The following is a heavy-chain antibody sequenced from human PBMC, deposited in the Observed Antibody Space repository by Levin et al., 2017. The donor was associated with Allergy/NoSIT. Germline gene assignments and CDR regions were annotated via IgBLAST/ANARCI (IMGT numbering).Heavy chain of an antibody. D-gene: IGHD2/OR15-2a*01. Sequence: SETLSLTCTVSGGSISDDSYYWAWVRQPPGKGLEWIGCIYYDGSAYYNPSLKTRLTISVDTSKNQFSLRVNSVTAADTAVYYWAGAPNSPYYYHYGLDVWGQGTSVTVSS. V-gene: IGHV4-39*07. CDR2: IYYDGSA. J-gene: IGHJ6*02. CDR3: AGAPNSPYYYHYGLDV. CDR1: GGSISDDSYY.